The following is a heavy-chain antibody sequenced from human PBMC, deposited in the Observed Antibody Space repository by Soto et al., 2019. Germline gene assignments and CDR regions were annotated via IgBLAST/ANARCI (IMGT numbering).Heavy chain of an antibody. CDR2: ISGDGSTT. CDR1: GFTFSSYW. Sequence: GGSLRLSCAASGFTFSSYWMHWVRQAPGKGPVWVARISGDGSTTTYADSVKGRFTISRDNAKNTLYLQMNSLRVEDTALYYCVRRDSWGGFFDMWGQGTMVTVSS. CDR3: VRRDSWGGFFDM. J-gene: IGHJ3*02. V-gene: IGHV3-74*03. D-gene: IGHD3-16*01.